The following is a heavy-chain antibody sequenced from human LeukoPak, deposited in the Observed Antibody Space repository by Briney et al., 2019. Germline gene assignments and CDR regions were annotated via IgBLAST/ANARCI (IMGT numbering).Heavy chain of an antibody. Sequence: GGSLTLTCLACVFIFKLSAYSWVRQARGKGLEWVSAIGSTGDNTYYADSVKGRFTISRDNSRNTLYLQMDSLRAEDTATYYFAGDRGPYIGITNNCFDPGYWGTGVIVSS. CDR1: VFIFKLSA. J-gene: IGHJ5*02. D-gene: IGHD1-26*01. V-gene: IGHV3-23*01. CDR2: IGSTGDNT. CDR3: AGDRGPYIGITNNCFDP.